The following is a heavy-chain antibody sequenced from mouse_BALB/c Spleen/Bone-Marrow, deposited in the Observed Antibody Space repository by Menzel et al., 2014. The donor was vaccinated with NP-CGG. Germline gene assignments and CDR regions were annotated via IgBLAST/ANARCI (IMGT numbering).Heavy chain of an antibody. V-gene: IGHV5-6-3*01. Sequence: EVQRVESGGGLVQPGGSLKLSCAASGFTFSNYGMSWVRQTPDKRLEFVATINTNGGDTYYPDSVKGRFTISRDNAKNTLYLQMSSLKSEDTAMFCCARGVDYVSWFAYWGQGTLVAVSA. CDR1: GFTFSNYG. CDR3: ARGVDYVSWFAY. D-gene: IGHD2-4*01. CDR2: INTNGGDT. J-gene: IGHJ3*01.